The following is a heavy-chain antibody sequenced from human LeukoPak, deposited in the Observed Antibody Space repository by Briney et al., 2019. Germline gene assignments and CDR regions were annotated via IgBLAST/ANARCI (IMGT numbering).Heavy chain of an antibody. Sequence: GGSLRLSCAASGFIFSSYAMSWVRQAPGKGLEWVSYISSSSSTIYYADSVKGRFTISRDNAKNSLYLQMNSLRAEDTAVYYCARCGRRTAAGAFRYWGQGTLVTVSS. V-gene: IGHV3-48*01. CDR1: GFIFSSYA. CDR3: ARCGRRTAAGAFRY. CDR2: ISSSSSTI. J-gene: IGHJ4*02. D-gene: IGHD6-13*01.